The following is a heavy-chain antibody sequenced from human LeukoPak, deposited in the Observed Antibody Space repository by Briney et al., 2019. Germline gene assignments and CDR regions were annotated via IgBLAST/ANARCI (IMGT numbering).Heavy chain of an antibody. CDR1: GDSIISGTYF. Sequence: SETLFLTCTVSGDSIISGTYFWAWIRKPPGKGLEWIGSIYYSGNTYYKPSLKSRVTISLDVTQFSLKLTSMTAADTAVYYCASGKDELPAAVVDSWGQGILVTVSS. CDR3: ASGKDELPAAVVDS. CDR2: IYYSGNT. J-gene: IGHJ4*02. V-gene: IGHV4-39*01. D-gene: IGHD2-2*01.